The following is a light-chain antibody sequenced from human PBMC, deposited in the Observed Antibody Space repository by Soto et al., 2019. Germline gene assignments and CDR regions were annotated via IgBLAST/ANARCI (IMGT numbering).Light chain of an antibody. CDR1: QTIARA. CDR2: DAS. CDR3: QQDINYPWT. Sequence: IQMTQSPSSLSASVGDRVTITCRASQTIARALGWYQQKPGKAPKVLIYDASTLESGVPSRFSGSRSGTEFTLAISSLQPEDFATYYCQQDINYPWTFGQGTKVDIK. J-gene: IGKJ1*01. V-gene: IGKV1-6*01.